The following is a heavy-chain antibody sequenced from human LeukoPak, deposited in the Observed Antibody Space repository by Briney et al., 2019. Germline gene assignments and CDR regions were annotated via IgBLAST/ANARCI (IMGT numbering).Heavy chain of an antibody. V-gene: IGHV1-69*13. D-gene: IGHD4-17*01. CDR3: ARLEITTLTTSDY. CDR2: VIPIFGTA. J-gene: IGHJ4*02. Sequence: SVKVSCKASGGTFNSYAISWVRQAPGQGREWIGGVIPIFGTANYAQKFQGRVTIPPDDSTSTAYMDLSSLRSADTAEYCGARLEITTLTTSDYWGQGTLVTVSS. CDR1: GGTFNSYA.